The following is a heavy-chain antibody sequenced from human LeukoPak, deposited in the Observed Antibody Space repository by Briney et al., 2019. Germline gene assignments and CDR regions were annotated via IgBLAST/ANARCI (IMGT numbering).Heavy chain of an antibody. CDR2: ISYDGSNK. CDR1: GVTFSSYA. Sequence: GGSLRLSCADSGVTFSSYAMHWVRQAPGKGLEWVAAISYDGSNKYYADPVKGRFTISRDKSKNTLYLQMKSLRAEDTAVYYCARERCSSTSCYSDYYYGMDVWGQGTTVTVSS. V-gene: IGHV3-30*04. J-gene: IGHJ6*02. CDR3: ARERCSSTSCYSDYYYGMDV. D-gene: IGHD2-2*01.